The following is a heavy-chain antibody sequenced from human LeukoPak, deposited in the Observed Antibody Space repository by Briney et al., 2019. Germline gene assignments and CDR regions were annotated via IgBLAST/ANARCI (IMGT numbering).Heavy chain of an antibody. CDR2: ISSSSSTI. D-gene: IGHD6-13*01. CDR3: ARDRAATGDDYFDW. J-gene: IGHJ4*02. CDR1: GFTFSTYA. V-gene: IGHV3-48*02. Sequence: GGSLRLSCAASGFTFSTYAMNWVRQAPGTGLEWVSYISSSSSTIYYADSVKGRFTISRDNAKNSLYLHMSNLRDEDTAVYYCARDRAATGDDYFDWWGQGTLVSVSS.